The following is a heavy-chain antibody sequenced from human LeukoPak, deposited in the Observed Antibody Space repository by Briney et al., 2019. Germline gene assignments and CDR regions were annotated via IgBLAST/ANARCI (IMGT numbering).Heavy chain of an antibody. CDR2: IYYSGST. V-gene: IGHV4-59*01. D-gene: IGHD7-27*01. CDR3: ASLGFNWGSGYYYYYMDV. CDR1: GGSISSYY. J-gene: IGHJ6*03. Sequence: PSETLSLTCTVSGGSISSYYWSWIRQPPGKGLEWIGYIYYSGSTNYNPSLKSRVTISVDTSKNQFSLKLSSVTAADTAVYYCASLGFNWGSGYYYYYMDVWGKGTTVTVSS.